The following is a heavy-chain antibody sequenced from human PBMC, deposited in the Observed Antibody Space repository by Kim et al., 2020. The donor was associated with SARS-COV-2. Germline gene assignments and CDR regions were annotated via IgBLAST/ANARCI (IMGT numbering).Heavy chain of an antibody. D-gene: IGHD2-2*01. CDR1: GGSFSGYY. Sequence: SETLSLTCAVYGGSFSGYYWSWIRQPPGKGLEWIGEINHSGSTNYNPSLKSRVTISVDTSKNQFSLKLSSVTAADTAVYYCARGLGVVPAARGRFDYWGQGTLVTVSS. CDR2: INHSGST. J-gene: IGHJ4*02. CDR3: ARGLGVVPAARGRFDY. V-gene: IGHV4-34*01.